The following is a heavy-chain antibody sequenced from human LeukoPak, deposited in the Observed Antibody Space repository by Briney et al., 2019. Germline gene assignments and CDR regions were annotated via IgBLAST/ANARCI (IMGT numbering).Heavy chain of an antibody. Sequence: PGKSLRLSCEASGFTSSNHGMHWVRQAPGKGLEWVALIWNDGSNKYYGDSVKGRFTISRDNTNNTIHLHMNSLRAEDTAMYYCARDFQWRPFDYWGQGTLVTVSS. J-gene: IGHJ4*02. V-gene: IGHV3-33*01. CDR3: ARDFQWRPFDY. CDR1: GFTSSNHG. CDR2: IWNDGSNK. D-gene: IGHD6-19*01.